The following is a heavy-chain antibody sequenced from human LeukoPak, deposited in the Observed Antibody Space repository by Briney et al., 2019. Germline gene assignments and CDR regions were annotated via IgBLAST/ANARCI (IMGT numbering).Heavy chain of an antibody. J-gene: IGHJ4*02. CDR3: ATGYSSGWRPLGY. CDR1: GFTFSSYW. D-gene: IGHD6-19*01. V-gene: IGHV3-74*01. CDR2: INTDGSST. Sequence: RGSLRLSCADSGFTFSSYWMHWVRQAPGRGRAWVSRINTDGSSTSYADSVKGRLTISRDNAKNTLYLQMNSLRAEDTAVYYCATGYSSGWRPLGYWGQGTLVTVSS.